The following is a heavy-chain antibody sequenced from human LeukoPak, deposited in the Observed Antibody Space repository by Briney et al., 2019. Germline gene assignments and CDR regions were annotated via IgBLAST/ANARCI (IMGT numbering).Heavy chain of an antibody. Sequence: SQTLSLTCTVSGGSISSGGYYWSWIRQHPGKGLEWIGYIYYSGSTYYNPSLKSRVTISVDTSKNQFSLKLSSVTAADTAVYYCARPYSSSWYSLDVWGKGTTVTVSS. D-gene: IGHD6-13*01. CDR1: GGSISSGGYY. V-gene: IGHV4-31*03. CDR3: ARPYSSSWYSLDV. CDR2: IYYSGST. J-gene: IGHJ6*04.